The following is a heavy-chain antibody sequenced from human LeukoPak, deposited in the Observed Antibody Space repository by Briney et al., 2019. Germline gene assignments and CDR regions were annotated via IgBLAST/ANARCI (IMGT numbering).Heavy chain of an antibody. CDR1: GFTFTSYG. CDR3: SRGGLRTSLDY. D-gene: IGHD5-12*01. J-gene: IGHJ4*02. V-gene: IGHV1-18*01. Sequence: ASVKVSCKASGFTFTSYGFTWVRQAPGQGLEWMGWISAYNGNTNYAQKLQGRVSMTTDTSTSTVYMELRSLRSDDTAVYYCSRGGLRTSLDYWGQGTLVTVSS. CDR2: ISAYNGNT.